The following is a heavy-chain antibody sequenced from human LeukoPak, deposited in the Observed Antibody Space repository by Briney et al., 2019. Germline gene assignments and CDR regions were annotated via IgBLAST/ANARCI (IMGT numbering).Heavy chain of an antibody. V-gene: IGHV3-66*01. CDR3: ARVLVTAYGNWFDP. CDR2: MYSGGST. D-gene: IGHD2-21*02. Sequence: GGSLRLSCAASGFTVSSNYMSWVRQAPGKGLEWVSVMYSGGSTYYADSVKGRFTISRDNSKNTLYLQMNSLSAEATAVYYCARVLVTAYGNWFDPWGQGTLVTVSS. J-gene: IGHJ5*02. CDR1: GFTVSSNY.